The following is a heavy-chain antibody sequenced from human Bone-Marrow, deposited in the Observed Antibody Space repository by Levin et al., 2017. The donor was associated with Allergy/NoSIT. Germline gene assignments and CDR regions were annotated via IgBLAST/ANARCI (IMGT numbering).Heavy chain of an antibody. CDR3: AREKYDQVLYPELQNPLHPYDYGMDV. Sequence: PAASVKVSCKASGYTFTNYYIHWVRQAPGPGLEWMGIINPSVGTTSSAQKFQGRVTMTSDTSTSTVYMELSSLSSEDTAVYYCAREKYDQVLYPELQNPLHPYDYGMDVWGQGTTVTVSS. V-gene: IGHV1-46*01. CDR2: INPSVGTT. J-gene: IGHJ6*02. CDR1: GYTFTNYY. D-gene: IGHD4-11*01.